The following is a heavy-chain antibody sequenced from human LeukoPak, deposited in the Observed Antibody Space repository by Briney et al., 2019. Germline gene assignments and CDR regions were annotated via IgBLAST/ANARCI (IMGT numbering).Heavy chain of an antibody. CDR1: GFTFSNAW. CDR3: TTAEKDSSSWYAAPLDY. D-gene: IGHD6-13*01. CDR2: IKSKTDGGTT. J-gene: IGHJ4*02. Sequence: KAGGSLRLSCAASGFTFSNAWMSWVRQAPGKGLEWVGRIKSKTDGGTTDYAAHVKGRFTISRDDSKNTLYLQMNSLKTEDTAVYYCTTAEKDSSSWYAAPLDYWGQGTLVTVFS. V-gene: IGHV3-15*01.